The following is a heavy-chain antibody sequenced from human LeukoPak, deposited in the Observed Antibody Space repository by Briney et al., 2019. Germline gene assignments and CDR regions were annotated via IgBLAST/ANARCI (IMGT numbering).Heavy chain of an antibody. V-gene: IGHV1-2*02. J-gene: IGHJ5*02. Sequence: ASVKVSCKTSGYSFTDYYMHWVRQAPGQGLEWMGWINPNSGGTSSAQKFQGRVTMTGDTSITTVYMEVSWLTSDDTAIYYCARADRLDGGPYLIGPWGQGALVTVSS. CDR1: GYSFTDYY. D-gene: IGHD2-21*01. CDR3: ARADRLDGGPYLIGP. CDR2: INPNSGGT.